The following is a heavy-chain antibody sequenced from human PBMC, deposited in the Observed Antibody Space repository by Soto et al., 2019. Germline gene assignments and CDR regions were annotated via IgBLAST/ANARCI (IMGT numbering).Heavy chain of an antibody. Sequence: QVQLVQSGAEVKKPGASVKVSCKASGYTFTSYDINWVRQATGQGREWMGWMNPNSGNTGYAQKFQGRVTMTRNTSISTAYMELSRLRSDDTAVYYCGRERSSGSYPYPDYWGQGTLVTVSS. CDR3: GRERSSGSYPYPDY. D-gene: IGHD3-10*01. CDR1: GYTFTSYD. CDR2: MNPNSGNT. J-gene: IGHJ4*02. V-gene: IGHV1-8*01.